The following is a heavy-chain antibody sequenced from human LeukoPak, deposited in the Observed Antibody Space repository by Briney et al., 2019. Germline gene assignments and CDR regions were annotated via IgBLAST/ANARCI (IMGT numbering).Heavy chain of an antibody. CDR1: GGSISSGGYS. J-gene: IGHJ3*02. Sequence: SETLSLTCAVSGGSISSGGYSWSWIRQPPGKGLEWIGYIYHSGSTYYNPSLKSRVTISVDRPKNQFSLKLSSVTAADTAVYYCARSVVTALVDAFDIWGQGTMVTVSS. D-gene: IGHD4-23*01. V-gene: IGHV4-30-2*01. CDR2: IYHSGST. CDR3: ARSVVTALVDAFDI.